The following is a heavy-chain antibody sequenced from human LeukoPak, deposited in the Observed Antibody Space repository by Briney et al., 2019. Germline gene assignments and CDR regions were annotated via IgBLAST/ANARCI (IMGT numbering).Heavy chain of an antibody. J-gene: IGHJ6*04. CDR1: GFTFSDYW. CDR3: VRESSFWTASGVGRPLDV. Sequence: LPGGSLRLSCAASGFTFSDYWMTWVRQAPGKGLEWVANINEEGSQKYYVDPVKGRFTLSRDNAWNSLSLQMNSLRAEDTAVYYCVRESSFWTASGVGRPLDVWGKGTTVTVSS. V-gene: IGHV3-7*01. D-gene: IGHD3/OR15-3a*01. CDR2: INEEGSQK.